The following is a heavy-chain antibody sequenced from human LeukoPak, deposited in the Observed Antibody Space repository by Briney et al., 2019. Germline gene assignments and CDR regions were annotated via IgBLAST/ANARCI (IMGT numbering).Heavy chain of an antibody. CDR3: VKNSGWYCLDY. J-gene: IGHJ4*02. Sequence: GGSLRLSCAASGFTFSGAWMTWVRQAPGKGLERVADINGDGSHSYCVDSVKGRFTLSRDNAKNSLFLQMNSLRAEDTAVYYCVKNSGWYCLDYWGQGTLVTVSS. CDR2: INGDGSHS. D-gene: IGHD6-13*01. CDR1: GFTFSGAW. V-gene: IGHV3-7*03.